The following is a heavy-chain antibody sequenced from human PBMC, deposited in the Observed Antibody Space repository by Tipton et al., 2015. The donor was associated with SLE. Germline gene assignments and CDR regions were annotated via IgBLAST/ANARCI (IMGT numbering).Heavy chain of an antibody. D-gene: IGHD4-11*01. V-gene: IGHV3-23*03. CDR1: GFTFSNYA. Sequence: SLRLSCVASGFTFSNYAMSWVRQAPGKGLEWVSIIYSGDNTYYADSVKGRFTSSRDDSKNTLYLQMNSLRAEDTAVYYCARDRRSPGLPLDYWGQGTLVTVSS. J-gene: IGHJ4*02. CDR2: IYSGDNT. CDR3: ARDRRSPGLPLDY.